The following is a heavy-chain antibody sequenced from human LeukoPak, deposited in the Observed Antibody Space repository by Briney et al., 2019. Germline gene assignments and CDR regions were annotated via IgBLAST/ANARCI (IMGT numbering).Heavy chain of an antibody. J-gene: IGHJ4*02. CDR1: GFTFSTYA. CDR3: VKDKRFLEWSD. D-gene: IGHD3-3*01. V-gene: IGHV3-30*14. CDR2: ISYDGSKR. Sequence: SGGSLRLSCAASGFTFSTYAVHWVRQAPGKGLEWVAVISYDGSKRYYADSVKGRFTISRDNSKNTLYLQMSSLRAEDTAVYYCVKDKRFLEWSDWGQGTLVTVSS.